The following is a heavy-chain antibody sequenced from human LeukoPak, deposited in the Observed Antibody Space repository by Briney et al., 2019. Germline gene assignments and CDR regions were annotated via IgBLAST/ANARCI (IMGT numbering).Heavy chain of an antibody. CDR2: ITALADVI. J-gene: IGHJ4*01. CDR3: AKGLAAWFFDY. CDR1: GFTFRKFA. D-gene: IGHD3-9*01. Sequence: GGSLRLSCAASGFTFRKFAMTWVRQAPGKGLEWVASITALADVIRYADSVKGRFTISRDNSKNTLYLEMNSLRAEDTAVYYCAKGLAAWFFDYWGQGTLVPVSS. V-gene: IGHV3-23*01.